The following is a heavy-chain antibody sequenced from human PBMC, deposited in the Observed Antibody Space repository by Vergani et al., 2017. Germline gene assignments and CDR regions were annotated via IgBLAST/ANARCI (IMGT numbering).Heavy chain of an antibody. J-gene: IGHJ5*01. CDR1: GFSFNSYW. V-gene: IGHV3-74*03. Sequence: VELLESGGGLAQPGGSLRVSCSASGFSFNSYWMHWVRQVPGKGLLWVSRIKSDGSITAYADSVKGRFTISRDNAQNTLYLQMNSLRVEDTGVYYCARARCIETCYMSNWLDSWGQGTLVTVSS. CDR2: IKSDGSIT. D-gene: IGHD3-9*01. CDR3: ARARCIETCYMSNWLDS.